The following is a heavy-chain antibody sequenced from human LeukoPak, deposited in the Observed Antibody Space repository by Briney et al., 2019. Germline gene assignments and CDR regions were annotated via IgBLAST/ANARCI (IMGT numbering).Heavy chain of an antibody. J-gene: IGHJ3*02. D-gene: IGHD2-15*01. Sequence: GGSLRLSCVASGFTFSSYAMHWVRQAPGKGLEWVALISYDGNNKYYADSVKGRFTVSRDNAKNTLYLQMNSLRAEDTAVYYCARDLFYCSGGSCHSRNGFDIWGQGTMVTVSS. V-gene: IGHV3-30*04. CDR3: ARDLFYCSGGSCHSRNGFDI. CDR2: ISYDGNNK. CDR1: GFTFSSYA.